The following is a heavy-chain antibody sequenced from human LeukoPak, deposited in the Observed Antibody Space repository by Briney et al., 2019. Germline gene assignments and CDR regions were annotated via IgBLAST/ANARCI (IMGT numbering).Heavy chain of an antibody. V-gene: IGHV4-34*01. CDR3: ATGRGIAVAGTVNWFEP. CDR2: INHSGST. J-gene: IGHJ5*02. CDR1: GGSFSGNY. D-gene: IGHD6-19*01. Sequence: SETLSLTCAVYGGSFSGNYWSWIRQPPGRGLEWIGKINHSGSTNYNPSLKSRVTISVDTSKNQFSLKLSSVTAADTAVYYCATGRGIAVAGTVNWFEPWGQGTLVTVSS.